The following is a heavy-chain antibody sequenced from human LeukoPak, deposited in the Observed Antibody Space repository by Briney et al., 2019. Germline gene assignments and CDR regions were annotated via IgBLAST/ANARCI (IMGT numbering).Heavy chain of an antibody. V-gene: IGHV4-34*01. Sequence: PSETLSLTCAVYGGSFSGYYWSWIRQPPGKGLEWIGEINHSGSTNYNPSLKSRVTISVDTSKNQFSLKLSSVTAADTAVYYCARGDSSGYYYSWFDPWGQGTLVTVSS. D-gene: IGHD3-22*01. CDR3: ARGDSSGYYYSWFDP. CDR1: GGSFSGYY. J-gene: IGHJ5*02. CDR2: INHSGST.